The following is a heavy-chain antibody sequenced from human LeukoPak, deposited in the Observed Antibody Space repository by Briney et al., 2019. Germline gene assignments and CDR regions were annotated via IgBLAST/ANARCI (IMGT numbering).Heavy chain of an antibody. Sequence: GGSLRLSCAASGFTFSSYSMNWVRQAPGKGLEWVSSISRGSASIYYADSLKGRVTISRDNAKNSLSLQMNSLRVDDTAVYYCVRAPPYCGGDCSDWYFDLWGRGTLVTVSS. V-gene: IGHV3-21*01. CDR1: GFTFSSYS. CDR2: ISRGSASI. D-gene: IGHD2-21*02. CDR3: VRAPPYCGGDCSDWYFDL. J-gene: IGHJ2*01.